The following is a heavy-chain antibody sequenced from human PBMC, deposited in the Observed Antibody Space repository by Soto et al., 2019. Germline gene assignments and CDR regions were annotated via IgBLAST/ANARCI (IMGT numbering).Heavy chain of an antibody. CDR2: IYYTGST. CDR3: ALSSGKLLWFGEPFSGSGFDP. D-gene: IGHD3-10*01. CDR1: GGSISSYY. V-gene: IGHV4-59*04. J-gene: IGHJ5*02. Sequence: SETLSLTCTVSGGSISSYYWSWIRQPPGKGLEWIGTIYYTGSTYYDPSLKSRVTISVDTSKNQFSLKLTSVTAADTAVYYCALSSGKLLWFGEPFSGSGFDPRGQGTLVTVSS.